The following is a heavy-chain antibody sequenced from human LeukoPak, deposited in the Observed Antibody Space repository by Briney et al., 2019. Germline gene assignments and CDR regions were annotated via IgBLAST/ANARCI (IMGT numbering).Heavy chain of an antibody. D-gene: IGHD2-15*01. CDR2: ISSSSSYI. V-gene: IGHV3-21*01. J-gene: IGHJ4*02. CDR3: AGWANDY. CDR1: GFTFSDYY. Sequence: GGSLRLSCAASGFTFSDYYMSWVRQAPGKGLEWVSSISSSSSYIYYADSVKGRFTISRDNSNNTLYLQMNSLRVEDTAIYYCAGWANDYWGQGTLVTVSS.